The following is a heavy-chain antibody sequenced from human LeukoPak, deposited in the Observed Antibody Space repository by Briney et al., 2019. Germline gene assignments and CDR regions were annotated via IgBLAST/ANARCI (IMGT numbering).Heavy chain of an antibody. CDR2: IYTSGST. V-gene: IGHV4-4*07. CDR3: AREGRYSGYLDC. Sequence: SSETLSLTCTVSGGSISSYYCSWIRQPAGKGLEWIGRIYTSGSTNYKPSLKSRVTMSVDSSKNQFSLKLSSVTAADTAVYYCAREGRYSGYLDCWGQGTLVTVSS. CDR1: GGSISSYY. J-gene: IGHJ4*02. D-gene: IGHD5-12*01.